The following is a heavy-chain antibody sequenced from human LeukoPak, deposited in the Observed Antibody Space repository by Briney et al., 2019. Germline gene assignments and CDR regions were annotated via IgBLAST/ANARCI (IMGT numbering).Heavy chain of an antibody. CDR2: IKSKTDGGTT. J-gene: IGHJ5*02. Sequence: PGGPLRLSCAASGFTFSNAWMSWVRQAPGKGLEWVGRIKSKTDGGTTDYAAPVKGRFTISRDDSKNTLYLQMNSLKTEDTAVYYCTTDDHHCSSTSCYGWFDPWGQGTLVTVSS. CDR3: TTDDHHCSSTSCYGWFDP. CDR1: GFTFSNAW. D-gene: IGHD2-2*01. V-gene: IGHV3-15*01.